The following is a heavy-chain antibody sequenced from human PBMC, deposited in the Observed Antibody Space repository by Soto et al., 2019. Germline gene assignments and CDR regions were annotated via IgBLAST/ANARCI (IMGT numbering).Heavy chain of an antibody. J-gene: IGHJ2*01. CDR3: SRKGWGSTRRPEYGYFDL. D-gene: IGHD3-16*01. CDR1: GFTFINYA. Sequence: EVQLLESGGGLVQPGGSLRLSCAASGFTFINYAMSWVRQAPGKGLEWVSAISGGGDATFYADSVKGRFTISRDNSDNTGNLQMYSLRADDTAVYYCSRKGWGSTRRPEYGYFDLWGRGTLVTVSS. V-gene: IGHV3-23*01. CDR2: ISGGGDAT.